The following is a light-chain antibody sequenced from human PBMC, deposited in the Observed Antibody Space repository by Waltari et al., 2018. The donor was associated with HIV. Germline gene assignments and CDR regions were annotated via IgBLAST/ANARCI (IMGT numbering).Light chain of an antibody. V-gene: IGLV2-8*01. Sequence: QSALTQPPSASGSPGQSVTISCTGTTSAIGGYNYVSWYQQHPGEAPRLIIYDVTKRPSGVPDRFSGSKSGNTASLTVSGLQAEDEADYYCAAWDDSLSGRVFGGGTKLTVL. J-gene: IGLJ3*02. CDR2: DVT. CDR1: TSAIGGYNY. CDR3: AAWDDSLSGRV.